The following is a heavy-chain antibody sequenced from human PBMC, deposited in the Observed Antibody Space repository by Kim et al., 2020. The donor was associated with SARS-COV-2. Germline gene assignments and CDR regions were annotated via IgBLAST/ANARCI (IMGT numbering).Heavy chain of an antibody. J-gene: IGHJ6*02. CDR3: ARDIVVVPAAIYYYYGMDV. V-gene: IGHV1-2*02. D-gene: IGHD2-2*01. Sequence: ASVKVSCKASGYTFTGYYMHWVRQAPGQGLEWMGWINPNSGGTNYAQKFQGRVTMTRDTSISTAYMELSRLRSDDTAVYYCARDIVVVPAAIYYYYGMDVWGQGTTVTVSS. CDR1: GYTFTGYY. CDR2: INPNSGGT.